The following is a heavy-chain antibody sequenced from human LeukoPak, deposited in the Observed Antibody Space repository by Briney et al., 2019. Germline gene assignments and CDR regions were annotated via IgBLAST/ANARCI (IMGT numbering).Heavy chain of an antibody. CDR3: ARSSYDSLTGYYFLDY. CDR2: IYTSGNT. J-gene: IGHJ3*01. Sequence: SETLSLTCTVSGGSVSSGDSYWSWIRQPAGKGLEWIGRIYTSGNTNYNPSLDSRVTISRDTSKNQLSLTLTSVTAADTAVYYCARSSYDSLTGYYFLDYWGQGTMVTVSS. CDR1: GGSVSSGDSY. D-gene: IGHD3-9*01. V-gene: IGHV4-61*02.